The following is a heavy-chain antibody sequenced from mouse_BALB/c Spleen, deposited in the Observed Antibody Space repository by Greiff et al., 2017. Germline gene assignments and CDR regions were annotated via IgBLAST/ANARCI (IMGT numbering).Heavy chain of an antibody. Sequence: EVQLQQSGAELVKPGASVKLSCTASGFNIKDTYMHWVKQRPEQGLEWIGRIDPANGNTKYDPKFQGKATITADTSSNTAYLQLSSLTSEDTAVYYCARRGAYYGNYNYAMDYGGQGTSVTVSS. J-gene: IGHJ4*01. D-gene: IGHD2-10*01. CDR1: GFNIKDTY. CDR2: IDPANGNT. CDR3: ARRGAYYGNYNYAMDY. V-gene: IGHV14-3*02.